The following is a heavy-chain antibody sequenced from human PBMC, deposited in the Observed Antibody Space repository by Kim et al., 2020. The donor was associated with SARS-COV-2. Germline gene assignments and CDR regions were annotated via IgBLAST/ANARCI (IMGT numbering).Heavy chain of an antibody. CDR2: IIPILGIA. CDR1: GGTFSSYA. CDR3: ATHTGGWELPPRDYYYYMDV. V-gene: IGHV1-69*04. J-gene: IGHJ6*03. D-gene: IGHD1-26*01. Sequence: SVKVSCKASGGTFSSYAISWVRQAPGQGLEWMGRIIPILGIANYAQKFQGRVTITADKSTSTAYMELSSLRSEDTAVYYCATHTGGWELPPRDYYYYMDVWGKGTTVTVSS.